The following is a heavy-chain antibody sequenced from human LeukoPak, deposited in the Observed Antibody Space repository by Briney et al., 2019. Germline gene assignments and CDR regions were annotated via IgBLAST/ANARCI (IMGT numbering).Heavy chain of an antibody. V-gene: IGHV1-2*02. CDR1: GYTFTGYY. J-gene: IGHJ4*02. Sequence: ASVKVSCKASGYTFTGYYMHWVRQAPGQGLEWMGWINPNSGSTNYAQKFQGRVTMTRATSISTAYMELSRLRSDDTAVYYCATNPIVVVPAAPFDYWGQGTLVTVSS. D-gene: IGHD2-2*01. CDR3: ATNPIVVVPAAPFDY. CDR2: INPNSGST.